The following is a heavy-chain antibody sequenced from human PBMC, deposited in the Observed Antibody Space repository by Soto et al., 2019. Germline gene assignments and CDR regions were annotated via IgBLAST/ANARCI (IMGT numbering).Heavy chain of an antibody. D-gene: IGHD1-26*01. CDR1: GFTFSDHY. V-gene: IGHV3-11*05. CDR2: ISSTGSYT. CDR3: AIDKNGWEFLIDY. J-gene: IGHJ4*02. Sequence: QVQLVESGGGLVKPGGSLRLSCAASGFTFSDHYMTWIRQAPGKGLEWVSYISSTGSYTNYADSVKGRFTISRDNAKNSLYLEMNSLRAEDTDVYYCAIDKNGWEFLIDYWGQGTLVTVSS.